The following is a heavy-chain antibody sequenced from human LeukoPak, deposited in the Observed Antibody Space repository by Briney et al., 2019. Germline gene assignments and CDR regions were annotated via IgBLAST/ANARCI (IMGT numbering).Heavy chain of an antibody. V-gene: IGHV4-34*01. CDR3: ARADYDFWSGYYKSYYYGMDV. Sequence: SETLSLTCAVYGGSFSGYYWSWIRQPPGKGLEWIGEINHSGSTNYNPSLKSRVTISVDTSKNQFSLKLSSVTAADTAVYYCARADYDFWSGYYKSYYYGMDVWGQGTTVTVSS. J-gene: IGHJ6*02. D-gene: IGHD3-3*01. CDR2: INHSGST. CDR1: GGSFSGYY.